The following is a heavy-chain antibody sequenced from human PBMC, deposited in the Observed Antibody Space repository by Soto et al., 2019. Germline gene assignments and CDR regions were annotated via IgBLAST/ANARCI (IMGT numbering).Heavy chain of an antibody. Sequence: QVQLVQSGAEVKKPGASVKVSCKASGYTFTSYGISWVRQAPGQGLEWMGWISAYNGNTNYAQKLQGKVTMTTDTSTSTAYMELRSLRSDDTAVYYCARYQYYAFLSGYYSTNWFDPWGQGALVTVSS. D-gene: IGHD3-3*01. J-gene: IGHJ5*02. CDR2: ISAYNGNT. CDR1: GYTFTSYG. CDR3: ARYQYYAFLSGYYSTNWFDP. V-gene: IGHV1-18*01.